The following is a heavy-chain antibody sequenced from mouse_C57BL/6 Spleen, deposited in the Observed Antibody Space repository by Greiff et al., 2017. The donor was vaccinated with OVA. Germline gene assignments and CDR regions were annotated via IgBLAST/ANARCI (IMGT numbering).Heavy chain of an antibody. D-gene: IGHD1-1*01. Sequence: VQLQQSGAELVMPGASVKLSCKASGYTFTSYWMHWVKQRPGQGLEWIGEIDPSDSYTNYNQKFKGKSTLTVDKSSSTAYMQLSSLTSEDSAVYYCARFITTIQGYFDVWGTGTTVTVSS. CDR3: ARFITTIQGYFDV. J-gene: IGHJ1*03. CDR1: GYTFTSYW. V-gene: IGHV1-69*01. CDR2: IDPSDSYT.